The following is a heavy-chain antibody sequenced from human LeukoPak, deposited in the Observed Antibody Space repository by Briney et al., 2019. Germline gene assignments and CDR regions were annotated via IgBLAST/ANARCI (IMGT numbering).Heavy chain of an antibody. Sequence: PETPSLTCTVSGASISSNYWCWIRPPARERLEWIGRIHIIGEDNYNPSLTGRVTLPLPKSKQQLSFILSSLTAAPTAGCYSARDATLSSYGLYFDYWGQGAVVTASS. CDR1: GASISSNY. D-gene: IGHD4-17*01. V-gene: IGHV4-4*07. J-gene: IGHJ4*02. CDR2: IHIIGED. CDR3: ARDATLSSYGLYFDY.